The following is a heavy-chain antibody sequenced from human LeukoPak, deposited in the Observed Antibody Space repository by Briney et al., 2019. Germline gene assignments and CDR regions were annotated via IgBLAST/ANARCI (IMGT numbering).Heavy chain of an antibody. CDR1: GYSISSGYY. CDR2: IYHSGST. D-gene: IGHD2-8*01. CDR3: ARDFNGWSLDY. V-gene: IGHV4-38-2*02. Sequence: PSETLSLTCAVSGYSISSGYYWGWIRQPPGKGLEWIGSIYHSGSTYYNPSLKSRVTISVDTSKNQFSLKLSSVTAADTAVYYCARDFNGWSLDYWGQGTLVTVSS. J-gene: IGHJ4*02.